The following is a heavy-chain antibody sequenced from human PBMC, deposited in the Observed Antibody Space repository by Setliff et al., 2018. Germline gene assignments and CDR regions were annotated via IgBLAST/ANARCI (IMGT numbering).Heavy chain of an antibody. V-gene: IGHV4-61*02. CDR1: GDSITSGSDY. CDR3: ARHLLVQGTYHFDY. D-gene: IGHD3-10*01. CDR2: IYTTGNT. J-gene: IGHJ4*02. Sequence: SETLSLTCTVSGDSITSGSDYWNWIRQPAGKGLEWIGRIYTTGNTNYNPSLKSRVTISVDTSKKQFSLKLTSMTAADTAVYFCARHLLVQGTYHFDYWGQGSPVTVSS.